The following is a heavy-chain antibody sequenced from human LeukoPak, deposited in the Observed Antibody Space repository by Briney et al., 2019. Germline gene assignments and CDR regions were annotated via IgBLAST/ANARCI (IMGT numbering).Heavy chain of an antibody. CDR2: INPNSGGT. D-gene: IGHD5-12*01. CDR1: AFTFTSYG. V-gene: IGHV1-2*02. Sequence: GGSLRLSCAASAFTFTSYGLHWVRQAPGQGLEWMGWINPNSGGTNYAQKFQGRVTMTRDTSISTAYMELSRLRSDDTAVYYCARGVATTNLPQYYYYMDVWGKGTTVTVSS. J-gene: IGHJ6*03. CDR3: ARGVATTNLPQYYYYMDV.